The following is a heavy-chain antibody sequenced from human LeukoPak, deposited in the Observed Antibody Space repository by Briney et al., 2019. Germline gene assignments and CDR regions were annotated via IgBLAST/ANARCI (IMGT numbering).Heavy chain of an antibody. Sequence: PGGSLRLSCAASGFTFSTFWMTWVRQAPGKGLEWVSYISSSGSTIYYADSVKGRFTISRDNAKNSLYLQMNSLRAEDTAVYYCAREYYLYYFDYWGQGTLVTVSS. CDR2: ISSSGSTI. CDR3: AREYYLYYFDY. D-gene: IGHD2/OR15-2a*01. V-gene: IGHV3-48*04. CDR1: GFTFSTFW. J-gene: IGHJ4*02.